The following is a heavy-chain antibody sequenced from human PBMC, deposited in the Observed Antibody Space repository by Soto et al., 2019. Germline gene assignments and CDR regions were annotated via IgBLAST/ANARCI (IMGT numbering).Heavy chain of an antibody. CDR1: GFTFSDHY. CDR2: TRNKANSYTT. CDR3: ARVSDYDFWSGDAFDI. J-gene: IGHJ3*02. Sequence: GGSLRLSCAASGFTFSDHYMDWVRQAPGKGLEWVGRTRNKANSYTTEYAASVKGRFTRSRDDSKNSLYLQMNSLKTEDTAVYYCARVSDYDFWSGDAFDIWGQGTMVTVSS. V-gene: IGHV3-72*01. D-gene: IGHD3-3*01.